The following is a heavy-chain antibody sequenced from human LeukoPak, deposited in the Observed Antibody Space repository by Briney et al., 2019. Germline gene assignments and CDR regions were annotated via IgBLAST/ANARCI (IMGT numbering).Heavy chain of an antibody. V-gene: IGHV4-39*01. CDR3: ASRWGYYDSSGYYRRNNWFDP. CDR1: GGSISSSSYY. Sequence: PSETLSLTCTVSGGSISSSSYYWGWIRLPPGKGLEWIGSIYYSGSTYYNPSPKSRVTISVDTSKNQFSLKLSSVTAADTAVYYCASRWGYYDSSGYYRRNNWFDPWGQGTLVTVSS. CDR2: IYYSGST. J-gene: IGHJ5*02. D-gene: IGHD3-22*01.